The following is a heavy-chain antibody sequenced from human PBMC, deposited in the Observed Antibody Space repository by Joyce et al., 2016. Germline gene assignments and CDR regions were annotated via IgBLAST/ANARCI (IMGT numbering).Heavy chain of an antibody. J-gene: IGHJ4*02. CDR1: GDTISRSEFY. V-gene: IGHV4-30-4*01. Sequence: QVHLQESGPGLVKPSQTLSLTCTVTGDTISRSEFYWSWIRQPPGKGLEWVGYMYYSVGSYYNPSFESRFTISLDTSKNQFSLRLTSVTAADTAVYFCARGLNSGGNAVGYWGQGTLVVVSS. D-gene: IGHD4-23*01. CDR2: MYYSVGS. CDR3: ARGLNSGGNAVGY.